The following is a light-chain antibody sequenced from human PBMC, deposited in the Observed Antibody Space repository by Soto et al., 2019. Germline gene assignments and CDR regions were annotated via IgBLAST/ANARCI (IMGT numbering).Light chain of an antibody. J-gene: IGKJ1*01. CDR1: QSISNY. CDR3: QQSYNART. V-gene: IGKV1-39*01. Sequence: DIQMTQSPSSLSASVGDRVTITCRARQSISNYLSWYQQKPGKAPKLLIYAASNLQGGVPSRFSGSGSGTDFALTISGLQPEDSATYYCQQSYNARTFGQGTKVDIK. CDR2: AAS.